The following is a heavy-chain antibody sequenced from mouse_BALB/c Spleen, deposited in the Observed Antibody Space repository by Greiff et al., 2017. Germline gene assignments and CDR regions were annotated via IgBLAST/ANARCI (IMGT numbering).Heavy chain of an antibody. CDR1: GFTFSSYA. Sequence: EVQLVESGGGLVKPGGSLKLSCAASGFTFSSYAMSWVRQTPEKRLEWVASISSGGSTYYPDSVKGGFTISRDNARNILYLQMSSLRSEDTAMYYCARGHDKEGACDYWGQGTSVTVAS. V-gene: IGHV5-6-5*01. J-gene: IGHJ4*01. CDR2: ISSGGST. CDR3: ARGHDKEGACDY. D-gene: IGHD2-12*01.